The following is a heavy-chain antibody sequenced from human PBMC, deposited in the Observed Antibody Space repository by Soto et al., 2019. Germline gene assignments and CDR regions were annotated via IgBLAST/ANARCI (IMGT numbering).Heavy chain of an antibody. CDR2: ISGSGGST. J-gene: IGHJ5*02. Sequence: GGSLRLSCAASGFTFSSYAMSWVRQAPGKGLEWVSAISGSGGSTYYADSVKGRFTISRDNSKNTLYLQMDSLRAEDTAVYYCAKLVRGTNWFDPWGQGTLVTVSS. CDR1: GFTFSSYA. V-gene: IGHV3-23*01. D-gene: IGHD3-10*01. CDR3: AKLVRGTNWFDP.